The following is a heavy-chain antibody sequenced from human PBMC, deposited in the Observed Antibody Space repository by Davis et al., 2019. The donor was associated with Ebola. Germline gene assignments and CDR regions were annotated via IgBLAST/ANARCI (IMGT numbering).Heavy chain of an antibody. J-gene: IGHJ3*02. D-gene: IGHD6-19*01. V-gene: IGHV4-59*11. CDR3: ARGWLVSAFDI. CDR1: GGSISYHY. Sequence: PSETLSLTCTVSGGSISYHYWSWIRQPPGKGLEWIGYVYYSGSTNYNPSLESRVTISVDTSKNQFSINLSSVTAADTAVYYCARGWLVSAFDIWGQGTMVTVSS. CDR2: VYYSGST.